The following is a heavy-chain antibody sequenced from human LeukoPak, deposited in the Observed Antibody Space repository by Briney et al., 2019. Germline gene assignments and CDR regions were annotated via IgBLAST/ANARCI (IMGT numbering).Heavy chain of an antibody. J-gene: IGHJ6*03. CDR3: ARATGGFLEWPYYYYYYMDV. Sequence: SETLSLTCAVYGGSFSGYYWSWIRQPPGKGLEWIGEINHSGSTNYNPSLKSRVTISVDTSKNQFSLKLSSVTAADTAVYYCARATGGFLEWPYYYYYYMDVWGKGTTVTVSS. CDR2: INHSGST. D-gene: IGHD3-3*01. CDR1: GGSFSGYY. V-gene: IGHV4-34*01.